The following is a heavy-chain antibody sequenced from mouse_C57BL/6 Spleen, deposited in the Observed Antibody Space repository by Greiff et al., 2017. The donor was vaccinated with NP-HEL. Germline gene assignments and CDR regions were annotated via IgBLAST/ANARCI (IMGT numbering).Heavy chain of an antibody. CDR3: AQIYYDYDGDY. V-gene: IGHV1-55*01. Sequence: QVQLKQPGAELVKPGASVKMSCKASGYTFTSYWITWVKQRPGQGLEWIGDIYPGSGSTNYNEKFKSKATLTVDTSSSTAYMQLSSLTSEDSAVYYCAQIYYDYDGDYWGQGTTLTVSS. CDR2: IYPGSGST. J-gene: IGHJ2*01. D-gene: IGHD2-4*01. CDR1: GYTFTSYW.